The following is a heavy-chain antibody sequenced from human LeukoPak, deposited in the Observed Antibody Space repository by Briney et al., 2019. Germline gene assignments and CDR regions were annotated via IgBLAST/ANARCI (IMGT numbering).Heavy chain of an antibody. Sequence: GGSLRLSCAASGFTFSSYSMNWVRQAPGKGLQWVSSISSSGSYIYYADSVKGRFTISRDNAKNSLYLQMNSLRAEDTAVYYCARSDPGDYWGQGTLATVSS. J-gene: IGHJ4*02. CDR3: ARSDPGDY. CDR2: ISSSGSYI. V-gene: IGHV3-21*01. CDR1: GFTFSSYS.